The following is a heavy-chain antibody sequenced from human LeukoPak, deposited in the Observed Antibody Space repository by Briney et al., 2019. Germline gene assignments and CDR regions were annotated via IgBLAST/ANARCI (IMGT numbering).Heavy chain of an antibody. CDR3: AKDLLVDTAMAVDY. CDR1: GFTFSSYA. Sequence: PGGSLRLSCAASGFTFSSYAMSWVCQAPGKGLEWVSAISGSGGSTYYADSVKGRFTISRDNSKNTLYLQMNSLRAEDTAVYYCAKDLLVDTAMAVDYWGQGTLVTVSS. V-gene: IGHV3-23*01. J-gene: IGHJ4*02. D-gene: IGHD5-18*01. CDR2: ISGSGGST.